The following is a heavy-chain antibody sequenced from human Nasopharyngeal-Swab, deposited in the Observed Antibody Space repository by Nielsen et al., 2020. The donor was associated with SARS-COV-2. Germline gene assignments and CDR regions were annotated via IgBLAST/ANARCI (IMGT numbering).Heavy chain of an antibody. V-gene: IGHV4-4*07. D-gene: IGHD4/OR15-4a*01. CDR3: ARHDYSTSYNWFGP. J-gene: IGHJ5*02. CDR2: IYTSGST. Sequence: SETLSLTCTVSDGSIFSYYWSWIRQPAGKGLEWIGRIYTSGSTNYNPSLKSRVTLSVDTSNNQFSLKLSSVTAADTAVYYCARHDYSTSYNWFGPWGQGILVTVSS. CDR1: DGSIFSYY.